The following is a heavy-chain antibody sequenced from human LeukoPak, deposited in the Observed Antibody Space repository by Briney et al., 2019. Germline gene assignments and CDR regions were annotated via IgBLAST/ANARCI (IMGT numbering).Heavy chain of an antibody. J-gene: IGHJ6*03. CDR3: ARDGDTVLTRGYYYYMDV. V-gene: IGHV3-21*01. CDR2: ITSSSSYI. Sequence: GGSLRVSCAASGFTFSSYTMNWVRQAPGKGPEWVSSITSSSSYIYYADSVKGRFTISRDNARNSLYLQMNSLRAEDTALYYCARDGDTVLTRGYYYYMDVWGKGTTVTVSS. D-gene: IGHD4-23*01. CDR1: GFTFSSYT.